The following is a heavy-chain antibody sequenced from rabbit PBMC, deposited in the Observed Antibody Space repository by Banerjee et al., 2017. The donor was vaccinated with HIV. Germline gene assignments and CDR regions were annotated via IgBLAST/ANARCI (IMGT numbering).Heavy chain of an antibody. Sequence: QSLEESGGDLVKPGASLTLTCTASGFSFSSYYYMYWVRQAPGKGLELIGFIDTNTGKTFYASWAKGRFTISKTSPTTVTLQMTSLTVADTATYLCAGSLVDNANLWGPGTLVTVS. CDR3: AGSLVDNANL. CDR2: IDTNTGKT. J-gene: IGHJ4*01. V-gene: IGHV1S40*01. CDR1: GFSFSSYYY. D-gene: IGHD1-1*01.